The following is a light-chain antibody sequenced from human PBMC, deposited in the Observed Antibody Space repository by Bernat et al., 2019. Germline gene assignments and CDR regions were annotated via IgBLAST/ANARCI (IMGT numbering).Light chain of an antibody. V-gene: IGLV3-1*01. Sequence: SYELTQPPSVSVSPGQTASITCSGDKLGSKYTCWYQQKPGQSPVVVIYQDDKRPSGIPERFSGSHSGNTATLTISGAQAMDKADYYCQAWDSSTGVFGGGTKLTVL. CDR3: QAWDSSTGV. CDR2: QDD. J-gene: IGLJ3*02. CDR1: KLGSKY.